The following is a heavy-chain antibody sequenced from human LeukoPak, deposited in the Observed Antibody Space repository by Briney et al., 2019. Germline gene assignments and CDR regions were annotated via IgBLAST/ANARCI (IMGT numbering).Heavy chain of an antibody. J-gene: IGHJ4*02. D-gene: IGHD2-8*01. CDR3: ARDPSPWGMPQVRYYFDY. CDR1: GFTFSDYY. V-gene: IGHV3-11*04. CDR2: ISSSGSTI. Sequence: PGGSLRLSCAASGFTFSDYYMSWIRQAPGKGLEWVSYISSSGSTIYYADSVKGRFTISRGNAKNSLYLQMNSLRAEDTAVYYCARDPSPWGMPQVRYYFDYWGQGTLVTVSS.